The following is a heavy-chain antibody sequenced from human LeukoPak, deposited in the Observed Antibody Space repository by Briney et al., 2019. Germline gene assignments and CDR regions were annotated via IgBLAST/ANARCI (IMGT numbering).Heavy chain of an antibody. Sequence: SETLSLTCTVSGYSISSGYYWGWIRQPPGKGLEWIGSIYHSGSTYYNPSLKSRVTISVDTSKNQFSLKLSSVTAADTAVYYCARFGGDRTRYGSGSYNGVGNPVNWGQGTLVTVSS. D-gene: IGHD3-10*01. CDR2: IYHSGST. V-gene: IGHV4-38-2*02. J-gene: IGHJ4*02. CDR3: ARFGGDRTRYGSGSYNGVGNPVN. CDR1: GYSISSGYY.